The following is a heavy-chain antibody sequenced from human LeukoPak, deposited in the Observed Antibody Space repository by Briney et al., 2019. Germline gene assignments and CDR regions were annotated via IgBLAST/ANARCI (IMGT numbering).Heavy chain of an antibody. CDR1: GFTFNNYA. V-gene: IGHV3-23*01. J-gene: IGHJ6*02. CDR3: AKAPPAATNYYYGMDV. CDR2: VSGRGDGT. Sequence: GGSLRLSCAASGFTFNNYAMTWFRQAPGKGLEWVSAVSGRGDGTYYANSVKGRFTISRDNSKNTLYLEMNSLRAEDTAVYHCAKAPPAATNYYYGMDVWGQGTTVTVSS. D-gene: IGHD2-15*01.